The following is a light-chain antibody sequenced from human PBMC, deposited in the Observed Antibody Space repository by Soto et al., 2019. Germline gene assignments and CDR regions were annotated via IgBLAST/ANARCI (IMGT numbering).Light chain of an antibody. Sequence: QSALTQPASVSGSPGQSITISCTGTSSDVGSYNFVSWYQQHPGKAPKLMIYEGSKRPSGVSNRFSGSKSGNTASLTISGLQAEGEADYYCCSYAGSSTWVFGGGTKLTVL. CDR1: SSDVGSYNF. V-gene: IGLV2-23*01. J-gene: IGLJ3*02. CDR3: CSYAGSSTWV. CDR2: EGS.